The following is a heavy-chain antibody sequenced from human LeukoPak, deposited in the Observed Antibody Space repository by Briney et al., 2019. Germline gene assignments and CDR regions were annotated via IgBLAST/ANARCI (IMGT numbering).Heavy chain of an antibody. CDR1: GFTFSNYG. CDR3: AKDASYAFDI. CDR2: VRYDETTK. Sequence: GGSLRLSCAASGFTFSNYGMHWVRQAPGKGLEWVAFVRYDETTKFYADSVKGRFTISRDNSKTTLYLQMNSLRAEDTAVYYCAKDASYAFDIWGQGTMVTVSS. V-gene: IGHV3-30*02. J-gene: IGHJ3*02.